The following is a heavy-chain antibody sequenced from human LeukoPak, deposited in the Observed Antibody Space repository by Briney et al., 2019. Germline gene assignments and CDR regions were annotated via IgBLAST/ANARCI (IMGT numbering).Heavy chain of an antibody. J-gene: IGHJ3*02. D-gene: IGHD3-3*01. CDR1: GYTFTSYD. CDR2: MNPNSGNT. V-gene: IGHV1-8*03. CDR3: CITIFGVVVDAFDI. Sequence: ASVKVSCKASGYTFTSYDINWVRQAPGQGLEWMGWMNPNSGNTGYAQKFQGRVTITRNTSISTAYMELSSLRSEDTAVYYCCITIFGVVVDAFDIWGQGTMVTVSS.